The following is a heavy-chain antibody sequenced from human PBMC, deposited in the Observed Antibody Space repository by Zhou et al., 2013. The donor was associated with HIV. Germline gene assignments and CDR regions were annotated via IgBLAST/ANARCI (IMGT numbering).Heavy chain of an antibody. CDR3: ARGDQGYCSSTSCYTSWYFDL. J-gene: IGHJ2*01. Sequence: QVQLVQSGAEVKKPGSSVKVSCKASGGTFSSYAISWVRQAPGQGLEWMGGIIPIFGTANYAQKFQGRVTITTDESTSTAYMELSSLRSEDTAVYYCARGDQGYCSSTSCYTSWYFDLWGRGHPGHCLL. CDR1: GGTFSSYA. D-gene: IGHD2-2*02. CDR2: IIPIFGTA. V-gene: IGHV1-69*05.